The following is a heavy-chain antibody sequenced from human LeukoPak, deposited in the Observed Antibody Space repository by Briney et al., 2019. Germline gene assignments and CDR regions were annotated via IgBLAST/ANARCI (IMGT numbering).Heavy chain of an antibody. CDR2: IGSGGTT. Sequence: AGGSLRLSCAASGFTFSNYAMSWVRQAPGKGLEWVSSIGSGGTTHYADSVKGRFTISRDNSKNTLFLQMNSLRAEDTAVYYCARAGVDQMRYWGQGTLVTVSS. CDR3: ARAGVDQMRY. CDR1: GFTFSNYA. J-gene: IGHJ4*02. V-gene: IGHV3-23*01. D-gene: IGHD2-2*01.